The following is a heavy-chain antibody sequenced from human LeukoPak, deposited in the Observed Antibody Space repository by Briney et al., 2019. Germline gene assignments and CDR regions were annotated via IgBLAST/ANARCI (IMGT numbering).Heavy chain of an antibody. CDR2: KSGSGYT. V-gene: IGHV3-23*01. J-gene: IGHJ4*02. D-gene: IGHD4-17*01. Sequence: GGSLRLSCAASGFTFSSYAMSWVRQAPGKGLEWVSGKSGSGYTHYADSVKGRFTISRDNSNKTLFLQMNSLRAEDTALYYCAKDWYSVTIFDSWGQGTLVTVSS. CDR3: AKDWYSVTIFDS. CDR1: GFTFSSYA.